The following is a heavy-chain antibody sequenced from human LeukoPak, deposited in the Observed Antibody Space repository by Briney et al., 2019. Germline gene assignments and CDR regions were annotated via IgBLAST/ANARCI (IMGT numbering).Heavy chain of an antibody. CDR2: IKEDGSER. CDR1: GFTFSSYW. D-gene: IGHD3-9*01. CDR3: ARQSLPRYYYYYMDV. J-gene: IGHJ6*03. V-gene: IGHV3-7*01. Sequence: GGSLSLSCAASGFTFSSYWMSWVRQAPGKGQEWVANIKEDGSERYYVASVEGRFTISRDNAKNSVYVQMSSLKTEDTAVYYCARQSLPRYYYYYMDVWGKGTTVTVSS.